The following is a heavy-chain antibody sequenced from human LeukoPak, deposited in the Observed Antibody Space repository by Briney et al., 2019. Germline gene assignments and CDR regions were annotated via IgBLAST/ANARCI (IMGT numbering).Heavy chain of an antibody. CDR1: GYSISSGYY. D-gene: IGHD2-2*02. CDR2: IYHSGST. V-gene: IGHV4-38-2*02. Sequence: SETLSLTCTVSGYSISSGYYWGWIRQPPGKGLEWIGSIYHSGSTYYNPSLKSRVTISVDTSKNQFSLKLSSVTAADTAVYYCARVGYCSSTSCYKNYYYMDVWGKGTTVTVSS. J-gene: IGHJ6*03. CDR3: ARVGYCSSTSCYKNYYYMDV.